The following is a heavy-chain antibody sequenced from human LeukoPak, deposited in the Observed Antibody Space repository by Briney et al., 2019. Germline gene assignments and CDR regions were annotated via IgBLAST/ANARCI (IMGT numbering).Heavy chain of an antibody. Sequence: ASVKVSCKASGYTFTSYGISWVRQAPGQGLEWMGWISAYNGNTNYAQKLQGRVTMTTDTSTSTAYMELRSLRSDVTAVYYCASLTMVRGENYYYMDVWGKGTTVTISS. J-gene: IGHJ6*03. CDR1: GYTFTSYG. V-gene: IGHV1-18*01. CDR3: ASLTMVRGENYYYMDV. CDR2: ISAYNGNT. D-gene: IGHD3-10*01.